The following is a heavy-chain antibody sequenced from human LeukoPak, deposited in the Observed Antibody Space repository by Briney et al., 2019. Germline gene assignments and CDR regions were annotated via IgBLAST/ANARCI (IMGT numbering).Heavy chain of an antibody. J-gene: IGHJ4*02. CDR2: IIPIFGTA. CDR3: ASLGTSRYYYFDY. Sequence: SVKVSCKASGGTFSSYAISWVRQAPGQGLEWMGGIIPIFGTANYAQKFQGRVTITADESTSTAYMELSSLRSEDAAVYYCASLGTSRYYYFDYWGQGTLVTVSS. CDR1: GGTFSSYA. V-gene: IGHV1-69*13. D-gene: IGHD3-10*01.